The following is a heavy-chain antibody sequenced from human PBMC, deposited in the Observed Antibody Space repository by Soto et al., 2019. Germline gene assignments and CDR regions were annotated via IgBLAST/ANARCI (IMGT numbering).Heavy chain of an antibody. CDR3: SIGTKRHYATGFDY. Sequence: KTSETLSLTCAFHGGSFSDYYWNWIRQPPGKGLEWIGEINHSGTTNYNASLKSRLTISVATSKIQFSRVPSSVTAADTAVYYCSIGTKRHYATGFDYWGPGTLVTVSS. CDR1: GGSFSDYY. CDR2: INHSGTT. J-gene: IGHJ4*02. D-gene: IGHD4-17*01. V-gene: IGHV4-34*01.